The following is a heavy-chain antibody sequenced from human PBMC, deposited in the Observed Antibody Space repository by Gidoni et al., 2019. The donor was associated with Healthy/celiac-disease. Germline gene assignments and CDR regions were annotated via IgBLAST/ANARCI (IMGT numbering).Heavy chain of an antibody. CDR3: ARDSGNFWSGEYYFDY. J-gene: IGHJ4*02. CDR2: IYYSGST. Sequence: TCTVPGGSISSGGYYWSWIRQHPGKGLEWIGYIYYSGSTYYNPSLKSRVTISVDTSKNQFSLKLSSVTAADTAVYYCARDSGNFWSGEYYFDYWGQGTLVTVSS. D-gene: IGHD3-3*01. V-gene: IGHV4-31*03. CDR1: GGSISSGGYY.